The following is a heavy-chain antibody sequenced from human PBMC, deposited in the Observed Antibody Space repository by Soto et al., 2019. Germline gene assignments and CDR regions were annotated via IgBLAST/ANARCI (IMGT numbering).Heavy chain of an antibody. Sequence: PGGSLRLSCAASGFTFSSYSMNWVRQAPGKGLEWVSSISSSSSYIYYADSVKGRFTISRDNAKNSLYLQMNSLRAEDTAVYYCATDQPPTVAFDIWGQGIMVTVSS. J-gene: IGHJ3*02. CDR2: ISSSSSYI. V-gene: IGHV3-21*01. CDR1: GFTFSSYS. D-gene: IGHD4-17*01. CDR3: ATDQPPTVAFDI.